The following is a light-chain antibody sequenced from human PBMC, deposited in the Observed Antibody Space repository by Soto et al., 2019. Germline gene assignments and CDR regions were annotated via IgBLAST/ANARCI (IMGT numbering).Light chain of an antibody. V-gene: IGLV2-14*01. CDR3: TSYTRSNTYV. CDR2: EVS. Sequence: QSVLTQPASVSGSPGQSIPISCTGTSSYVGGYNYVSWYQQHPGKAPKLMICEVSNRPSGVSSRFSGSKSGNTASLTISGLQAEDEADYYCTSYTRSNTYVFGTGTKVTVL. CDR1: SSYVGGYNY. J-gene: IGLJ1*01.